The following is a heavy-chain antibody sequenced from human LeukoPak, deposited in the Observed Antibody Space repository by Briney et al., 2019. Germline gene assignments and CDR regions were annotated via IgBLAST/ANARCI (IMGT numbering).Heavy chain of an antibody. J-gene: IGHJ4*02. Sequence: SETLSLTCTVSGGSISSGDYYWSWIRQPPGKGLEWIGFIYYSGSTYYNPSLKSRVTISVDTSKNQFSLKLSSVTAADTAVYYCARAGVDIVATMSYYFDYWGQGTLVTVSS. CDR3: ARAGVDIVATMSYYFDY. V-gene: IGHV4-30-4*01. D-gene: IGHD5-12*01. CDR1: GGSISSGDYY. CDR2: IYYSGST.